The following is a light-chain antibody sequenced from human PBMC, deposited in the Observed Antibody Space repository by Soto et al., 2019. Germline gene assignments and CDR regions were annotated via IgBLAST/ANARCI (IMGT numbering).Light chain of an antibody. CDR2: EVN. Sequence: QSALTQPPSASGSPGQSATISCTGTSSDVGGYNSVSWYQQHPGKAPKLIIFEVNKRPSGVPDRFSASKSGNTASLTVSGLQSEDEADYYCSSYAGSNNLLFGGGTKLTVL. J-gene: IGLJ2*01. CDR3: SSYAGSNNLL. V-gene: IGLV2-8*01. CDR1: SSDVGGYNS.